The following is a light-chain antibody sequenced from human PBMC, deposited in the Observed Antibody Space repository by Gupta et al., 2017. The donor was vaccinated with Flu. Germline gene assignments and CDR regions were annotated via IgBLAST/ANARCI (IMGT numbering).Light chain of an antibody. Sequence: QPVVTQSSSASASLGSSVKLTCTLSSGHRTYTVAWHQQQPGRAPRYLMKRGSKGNYNKGSGVPDRFSGSSSGTDRFLSIANLQSEEEAYYYYVTWDNQMRFVGGGTRLTVL. J-gene: IGLJ2*01. CDR2: RGSKGNY. CDR3: VTWDNQMRF. V-gene: IGLV4-60*03. CDR1: SGHRTYT.